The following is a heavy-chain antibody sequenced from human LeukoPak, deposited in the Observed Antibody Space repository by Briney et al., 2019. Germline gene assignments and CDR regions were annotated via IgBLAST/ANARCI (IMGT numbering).Heavy chain of an antibody. D-gene: IGHD1-7*01. J-gene: IGHJ4*02. V-gene: IGHV3-9*01. Sequence: GGSLRLSCAASGFTFGDYAMHWVRQAPGKSLEWVSGISWNSGSIGYADSVKGRFTISRDNAKNSLYLQMNSLRAEDTALYYCAKDMRYNWNYLDWWGQGTLVTVSS. CDR1: GFTFGDYA. CDR2: ISWNSGSI. CDR3: AKDMRYNWNYLDW.